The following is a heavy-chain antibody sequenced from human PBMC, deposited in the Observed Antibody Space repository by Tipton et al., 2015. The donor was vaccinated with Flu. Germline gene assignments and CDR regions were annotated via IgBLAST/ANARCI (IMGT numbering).Heavy chain of an antibody. D-gene: IGHD4/OR15-4a*01. V-gene: IGHV4-34*01. CDR2: INHSGST. J-gene: IGHJ4*01. CDR3: AGVLPFRHLDY. CDR1: GGSFSGYY. Sequence: GLVKPSETLSLTCAVYGGSFSGYYWSWIRQHPGKGLEWIGEINHSGSTNYNPSLKSRVTISVATSKNQFSLKMSSVTAADTALYYCAGVLPFRHLDYWGQEPWSPSPQ.